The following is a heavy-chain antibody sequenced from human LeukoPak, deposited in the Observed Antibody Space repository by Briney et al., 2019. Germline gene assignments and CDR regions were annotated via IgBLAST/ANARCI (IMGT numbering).Heavy chain of an antibody. D-gene: IGHD5-18*01. J-gene: IGHJ6*03. CDR3: ARTTEGGYTYGYFYYYYMDV. Sequence: SETLSPTCTVSGGSISSGSYYWSWIRQPPGKGLEWIGYIYYSGSTNYNPSLKSRVTISVDTSKNQFSLKLTSVTAADTAVYYCARTTEGGYTYGYFYYYYMDVWGKGTTVTISS. V-gene: IGHV4-61*01. CDR2: IYYSGST. CDR1: GGSISSGSYY.